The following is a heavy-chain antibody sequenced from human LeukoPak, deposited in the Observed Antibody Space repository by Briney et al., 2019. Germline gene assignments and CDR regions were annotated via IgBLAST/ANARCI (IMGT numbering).Heavy chain of an antibody. CDR1: GFTFSSYW. D-gene: IGHD3-16*01. CDR2: INHNGNVN. J-gene: IGHJ6*02. V-gene: IGHV3-7*03. Sequence: GGSLRLSCAASGFTFSSYWLNWPRQPPGKGLEWVASINHNGNVNYYVDSVKGRFTISRDNAKNSLYLQMSNLRAEDTAVYFCARGGGLDVWGQGATVTVSS. CDR3: ARGGGLDV.